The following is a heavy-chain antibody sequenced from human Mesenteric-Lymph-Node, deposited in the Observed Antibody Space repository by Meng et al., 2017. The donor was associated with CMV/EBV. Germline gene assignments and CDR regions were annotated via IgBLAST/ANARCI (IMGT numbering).Heavy chain of an antibody. D-gene: IGHD6-19*01. CDR2: INPNSGGT. CDR1: RYTFTSYD. CDR3: ASPRVFWGWDYYGMDV. J-gene: IGHJ6*02. Sequence: ASVKVSCKASRYTFTSYDINWVRQATGQGLEWMGWINPNSGGTNYAQKFQGRVTMTRDTSISTAYMELSRLRSDDTAVYYCASPRVFWGWDYYGMDVWGQGTTVTVSS. V-gene: IGHV1-2*02.